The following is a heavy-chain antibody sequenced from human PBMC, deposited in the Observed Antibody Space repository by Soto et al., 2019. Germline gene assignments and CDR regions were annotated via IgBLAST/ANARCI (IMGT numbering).Heavy chain of an antibody. V-gene: IGHV3-33*01. CDR2: IWYDGSNK. J-gene: IGHJ4*02. CDR3: ARDLRWLQLSYFDY. CDR1: GFTFSSYG. Sequence: QVQLVESGGGVVQPGRSLRLSCAASGFTFSSYGMHWVRQAPSKGLEWVAVIWYDGSNKYYADSVKGRFTISRDNSKNTLYLQMNSLRAEDTAVYYCARDLRWLQLSYFDYWGQGTLVTVSS. D-gene: IGHD5-12*01.